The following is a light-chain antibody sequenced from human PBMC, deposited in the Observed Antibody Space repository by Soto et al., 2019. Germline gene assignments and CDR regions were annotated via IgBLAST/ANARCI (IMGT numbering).Light chain of an antibody. J-gene: IGKJ1*01. V-gene: IGKV3-20*01. CDR3: QQYDSSPWT. CDR1: QSVSRSF. CDR2: AAS. Sequence: EIVLTQSPGTLSLSPGERATLSCRASQSVSRSFLAWYQQKPGQAPRLLIYAASSRATGIPDRFSGSGSGTDFTLTISRLEPEDFAEYYCQQYDSSPWTFGQGTKVEIK.